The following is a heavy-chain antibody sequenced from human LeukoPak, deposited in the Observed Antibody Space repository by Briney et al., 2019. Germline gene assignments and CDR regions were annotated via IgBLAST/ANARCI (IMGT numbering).Heavy chain of an antibody. Sequence: ASVKVSCKASGYTFTSYGIIWVRQAPGQGLEWMGWISAYNGNTNYAQKFQGRVTMTRDTSTSTVYMELSSLRSEDTAVYYCARGVVGRRLPAAILARNSYYFDYWGQGTLVTVSS. J-gene: IGHJ4*02. CDR1: GYTFTSYG. CDR2: ISAYNGNT. V-gene: IGHV1-18*01. CDR3: ARGVVGRRLPAAILARNSYYFDY. D-gene: IGHD2-2*02.